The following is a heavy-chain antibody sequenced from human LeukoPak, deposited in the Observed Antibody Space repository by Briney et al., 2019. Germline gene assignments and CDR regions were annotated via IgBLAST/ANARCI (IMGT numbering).Heavy chain of an antibody. Sequence: ASVKVSCKASGYTFTSYDINWVRQAPGQGLEWMGWMNPNSGNTGYAQKFQGRVTMTRNTSISTAYMELSSLRSEDTAVYYCARGIAAAGTSEYFQHWGQGTLVTVSS. CDR2: MNPNSGNT. CDR3: ARGIAAAGTSEYFQH. J-gene: IGHJ1*01. V-gene: IGHV1-8*01. CDR1: GYTFTSYD. D-gene: IGHD6-13*01.